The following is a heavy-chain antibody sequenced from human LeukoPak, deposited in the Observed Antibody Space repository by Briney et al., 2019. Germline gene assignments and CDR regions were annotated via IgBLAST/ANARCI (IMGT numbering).Heavy chain of an antibody. Sequence: AGGSLRLSCAASGFTFSSYGMSWVRQAPGKGLEWVSAISGSGDYTYYADSVKGRFTISRDNSKNTLYLHMNSLRAEDTAVYYCAKVPYGSGTRGGFDYWGQGTLVTVSS. V-gene: IGHV3-23*01. CDR2: ISGSGDYT. D-gene: IGHD3-10*01. J-gene: IGHJ4*02. CDR1: GFTFSSYG. CDR3: AKVPYGSGTRGGFDY.